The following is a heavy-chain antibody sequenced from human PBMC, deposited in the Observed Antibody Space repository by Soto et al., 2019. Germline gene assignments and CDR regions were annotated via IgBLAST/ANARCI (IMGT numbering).Heavy chain of an antibody. CDR2: VSHDGRNT. CDR1: GFTFSDYA. J-gene: IGHJ4*02. D-gene: IGHD6-19*01. V-gene: IGHV3-30*18. Sequence: VQLVESGGGVVQPGRSLRLSCAASGFTFSDYAMHWVRLAQGKGLEWVAVVSHDGRNTHYADSVKGRFTISRDSSKNTVSLEMISLRAEDTAVYYCAKGGRQWLVTSDFNYWGQGALVTVSS. CDR3: AKGGRQWLVTSDFNY.